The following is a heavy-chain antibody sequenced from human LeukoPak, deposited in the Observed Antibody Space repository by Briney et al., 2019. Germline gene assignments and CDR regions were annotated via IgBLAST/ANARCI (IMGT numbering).Heavy chain of an antibody. Sequence: SETLSLTRSVSGGSVSSYHWSWIRQPPGKGLEWIGSIYYSGSTYYNPPLKSRVTISVDTSKNQFSLKLSSVTAADTAVYYCARNLHDYGDYGYAFDIWGQGTMVTVSS. D-gene: IGHD4-17*01. J-gene: IGHJ3*02. CDR3: ARNLHDYGDYGYAFDI. CDR1: GGSVSSYH. CDR2: IYYSGST. V-gene: IGHV4-39*07.